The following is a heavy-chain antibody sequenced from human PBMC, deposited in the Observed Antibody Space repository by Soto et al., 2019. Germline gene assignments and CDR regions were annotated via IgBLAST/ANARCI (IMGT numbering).Heavy chain of an antibody. Sequence: GGSLRLSCAASGFTFSSYGMHWVRQAPGKGLEWVAVISYDGSNKYYADSVKGRFTISRDNSKNTLYLQMNSLRAEDTAVYYCAKDLRRSMRYSSSWRPFDYWGQGTLVTVSS. CDR3: AKDLRRSMRYSSSWRPFDY. V-gene: IGHV3-30*18. J-gene: IGHJ4*02. CDR2: ISYDGSNK. CDR1: GFTFSSYG. D-gene: IGHD6-13*01.